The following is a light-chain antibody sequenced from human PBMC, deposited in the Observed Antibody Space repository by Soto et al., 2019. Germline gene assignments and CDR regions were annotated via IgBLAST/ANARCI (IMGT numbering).Light chain of an antibody. J-gene: IGKJ2*01. CDR3: QQSYSTPPYT. Sequence: DIQMTQSPSTLSASVGDRVTITCRASQSISSWLAWYQQKPGKAPKLLMYAASSLQSGVPSRFSGSGSGTDFTLTISSLQPEDFATYYCQQSYSTPPYTFGQGTKLEIK. V-gene: IGKV1-39*01. CDR1: QSISSW. CDR2: AAS.